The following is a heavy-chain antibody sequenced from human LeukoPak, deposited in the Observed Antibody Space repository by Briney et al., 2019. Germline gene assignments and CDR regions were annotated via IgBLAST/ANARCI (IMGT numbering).Heavy chain of an antibody. V-gene: IGHV3-23*01. J-gene: IGHJ6*02. CDR3: AKMSSSWTYYYGMDV. D-gene: IGHD6-13*01. Sequence: GGSLRLSCAASGFTFSSYAMSWVRQAPGKGLEWVSAISSSGGSTYYADSVKGRFTISRDNSKNTLYLQMNSLRAEDTAVYYCAKMSSSWTYYYGMDVWGQGTTVTVSS. CDR2: ISSSGGST. CDR1: GFTFSSYA.